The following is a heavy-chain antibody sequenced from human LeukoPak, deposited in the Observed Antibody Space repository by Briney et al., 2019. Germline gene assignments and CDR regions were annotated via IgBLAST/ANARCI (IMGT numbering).Heavy chain of an antibody. D-gene: IGHD3-9*01. CDR1: GYSISSGYY. CDR3: ARGPALDYDILTGYYSYYYYYMDV. CDR2: VYHSGST. Sequence: PSETLSLTCTVSGYSISSGYYWGWIRQPPGKGLEWIGSVYHSGSTYYNPSLKSRVTISVDTSKNQFSLKLSSVTAADTAVYYCARGPALDYDILTGYYSYYYYYMDVWGKGTTVTVSS. J-gene: IGHJ6*03. V-gene: IGHV4-38-2*02.